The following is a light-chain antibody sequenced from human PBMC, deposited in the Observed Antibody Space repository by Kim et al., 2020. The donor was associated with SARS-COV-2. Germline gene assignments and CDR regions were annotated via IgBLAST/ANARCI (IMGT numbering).Light chain of an antibody. V-gene: IGLV6-57*03. Sequence: GKPVTIPRTRRSGSFDNNYLQWYQHRPAGVPTTVISEHDQRPSGVSDRFSGSIDNSSNSASLTISGLRTEDEADYYCQSYNRDNVIFGGGTQLTVL. J-gene: IGLJ2*01. CDR1: SGSFDNNY. CDR3: QSYNRDNVI. CDR2: EHD.